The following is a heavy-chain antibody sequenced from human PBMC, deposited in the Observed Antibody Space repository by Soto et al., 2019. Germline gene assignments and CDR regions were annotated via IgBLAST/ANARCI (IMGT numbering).Heavy chain of an antibody. J-gene: IGHJ4*02. V-gene: IGHV4-38-2*02. D-gene: IGHD1-1*01. CDR3: ARENVGTTFFDN. CDR1: GFAISRGYY. CDR2: IYPSVSS. Sequence: PSETLSLTCNVSGFAISRGYYWSWVRQSPGKGLEWIGSIYPSVSSYHNPSLETRLTLSIDTSKNQFTLKLASVTAADTAIYYCARENVGTTFFDNWGKGIQVTVSS.